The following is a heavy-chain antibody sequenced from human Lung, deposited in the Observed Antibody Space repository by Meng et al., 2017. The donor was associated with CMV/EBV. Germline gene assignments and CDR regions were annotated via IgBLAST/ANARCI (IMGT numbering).Heavy chain of an antibody. CDR2: ISSSSSYI. CDR1: GFTFSSYS. D-gene: IGHD6-6*01. Sequence: GEXXKISCAASGFTFSSYSMNWVRQAPGKGLEWVSFISSSSSYIYYGDSVKGRFTISRDNAKNSLYLQMNSLRAEDTAVYYCARAPGAARSEYGMDVWGQGNXV. J-gene: IGHJ6*02. CDR3: ARAPGAARSEYGMDV. V-gene: IGHV3-21*01.